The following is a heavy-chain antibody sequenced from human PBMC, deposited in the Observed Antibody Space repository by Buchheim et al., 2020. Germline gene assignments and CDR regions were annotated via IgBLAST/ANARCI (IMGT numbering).Heavy chain of an antibody. J-gene: IGHJ4*02. V-gene: IGHV3-33*01. CDR2: IWYDGSNT. D-gene: IGHD3-3*01. CDR1: GFTFSSYG. CDR3: AREHEDFWSGYCDY. Sequence: QVQLVESGGGVVQPGRSLRLSCAASGFTFSSYGMHWVRQAPGKGLEWVAVIWYDGSNTYYADSVKGRFTISRDNSKNTLYLQMNSLRAEDTAVYYCAREHEDFWSGYCDYWGQGTL.